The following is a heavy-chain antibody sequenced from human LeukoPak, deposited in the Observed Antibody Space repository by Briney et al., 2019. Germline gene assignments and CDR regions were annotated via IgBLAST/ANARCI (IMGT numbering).Heavy chain of an antibody. Sequence: SETLSLICTVSGGSISSHYWSWLRQPPGKGLEWIGYIYYTGSTNYNSSLKSRVTISIDTSKNQFSLKLNSVTAADTAVYYCARRSIAMAGVYGMDVWGQGTTVTVSS. CDR2: IYYTGST. CDR3: ARRSIAMAGVYGMDV. D-gene: IGHD6-19*01. J-gene: IGHJ6*02. CDR1: GGSISSHY. V-gene: IGHV4-59*08.